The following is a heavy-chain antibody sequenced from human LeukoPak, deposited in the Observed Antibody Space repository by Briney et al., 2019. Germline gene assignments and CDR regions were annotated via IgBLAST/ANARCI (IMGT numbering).Heavy chain of an antibody. V-gene: IGHV3-74*01. J-gene: IGHJ4*02. D-gene: IGHD3-10*01. Sequence: GVSLRLSCAASGFTVSSYWMHWVGQAPGKGLVWVSRMSSGRSTSYADSVKGRFTISRDDAKNTLYLQMNSLRDEDTAVYYCARYGMGSDTNWGQGTQVTVSS. CDR3: ARYGMGSDTN. CDR1: GFTVSSYW. CDR2: MSSGRST.